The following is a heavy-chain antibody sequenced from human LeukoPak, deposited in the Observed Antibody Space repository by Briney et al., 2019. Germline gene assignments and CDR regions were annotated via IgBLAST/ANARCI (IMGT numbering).Heavy chain of an antibody. J-gene: IGHJ4*02. CDR3: ARDQGGGRFDY. Sequence: GGSLRLSCAASGFTFSSYSMNWVRQAPGKGLEWVSSISSSSYIYYADSVKGRFTISRDNAKNSLYLQMNSLRAEDTAVYYCARDQGGGRFDYWGQGTLVTVSS. V-gene: IGHV3-21*01. D-gene: IGHD2-15*01. CDR2: ISSSSYI. CDR1: GFTFSSYS.